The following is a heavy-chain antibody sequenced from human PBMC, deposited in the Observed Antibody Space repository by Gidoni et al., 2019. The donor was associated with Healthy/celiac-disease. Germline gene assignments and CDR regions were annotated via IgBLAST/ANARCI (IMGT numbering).Heavy chain of an antibody. CDR1: GFTFSSYG. D-gene: IGHD1-26*01. CDR3: AKDPKWELRYYFDY. V-gene: IGHV3-30*18. Sequence: QVQLVESGGGVVQPGRSLRLSCAASGFTFSSYGMHWVRQAPGKGLEWVAVISYDGSNKYYADSVKGRFTISRDNSKNTLYLQMNSLRAEDTAVYYCAKDPKWELRYYFDYWGQGTLVTVSS. CDR2: ISYDGSNK. J-gene: IGHJ4*02.